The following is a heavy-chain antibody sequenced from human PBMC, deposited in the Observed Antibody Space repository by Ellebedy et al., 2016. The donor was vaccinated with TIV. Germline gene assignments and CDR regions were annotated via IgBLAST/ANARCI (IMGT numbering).Heavy chain of an antibody. Sequence: SETLSLTXTVSGGSVISSGHYCTWVRQPPGKGLEWIRGLYYSGSTWYNPSLKSRVTISVDTSKNQFSLRLNSVTAADTAVYYCATSVAIDAFDIWGQGTMVTVSS. CDR2: LYYSGST. CDR3: ATSVAIDAFDI. V-gene: IGHV4-39*01. J-gene: IGHJ3*02. CDR1: GGSVISSGHY. D-gene: IGHD6-19*01.